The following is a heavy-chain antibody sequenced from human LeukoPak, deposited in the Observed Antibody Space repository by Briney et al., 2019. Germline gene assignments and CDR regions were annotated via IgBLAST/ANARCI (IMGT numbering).Heavy chain of an antibody. CDR1: GYTFTSYY. D-gene: IGHD4-23*01. V-gene: IGHV1-46*01. CDR3: ARFWQTTVVTPGYFDY. CDR2: INPGGGST. Sequence: ASVKVSCKASGYTFTSYYMHWVRQAPGQGLEWMGIINPGGGSTSYAQKFQGRVTMTRDTSTSTVYMELSSLRSEDTAVYYCARFWQTTVVTPGYFDYWGQGTLVTVSS. J-gene: IGHJ4*02.